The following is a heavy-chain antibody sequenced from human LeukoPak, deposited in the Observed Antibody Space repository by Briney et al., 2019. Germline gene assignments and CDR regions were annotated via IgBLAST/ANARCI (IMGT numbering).Heavy chain of an antibody. V-gene: IGHV3-23*01. CDR3: ARRGAMTPLLYYFDY. CDR1: GFTFSSYA. Sequence: GGSLRLSCAASGFTFSSYAMSWVRQAPGKGLEWVSAIGSGGVSTYYADSVKGRFTISRDNSKNTLYLQLNSLEAEDTAVYYCARRGAMTPLLYYFDYWGQGTLVTVSS. CDR2: IGSGGVST. J-gene: IGHJ4*02. D-gene: IGHD1-26*01.